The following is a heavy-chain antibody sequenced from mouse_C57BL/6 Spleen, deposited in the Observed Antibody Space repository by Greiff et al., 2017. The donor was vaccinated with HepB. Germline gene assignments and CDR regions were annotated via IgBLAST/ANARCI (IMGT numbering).Heavy chain of an antibody. V-gene: IGHV5-6*01. D-gene: IGHD1-1*01. CDR3: ARSGSSAWFAY. Sequence: EVKVVESGGDLVKPGGSLKLSCAASGFTFSSYGMSWVRQTPDKRLEWVATISSGGSYTYYPDSVKGRFTISRDNAKNTLYLQMSSLKSEDTAMYYCARSGSSAWFAYWGQGTLVTVSA. CDR1: GFTFSSYG. J-gene: IGHJ3*01. CDR2: ISSGGSYT.